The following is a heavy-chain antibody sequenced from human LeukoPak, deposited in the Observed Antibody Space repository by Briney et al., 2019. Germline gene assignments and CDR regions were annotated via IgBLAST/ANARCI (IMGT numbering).Heavy chain of an antibody. D-gene: IGHD3-3*01. CDR1: GRTFSSYA. Sequence: APVKLSCNPSGRTFSSYAISWERQAPGHGLKRMGGIITIFGTANYAQKFQGRVTITTDESTSTAYMELSSLRSEDTAVYYCAARVRRLFGCWGQGTVVTVSS. J-gene: IGHJ4*02. CDR3: AARVRRLFGC. CDR2: IITIFGTA. V-gene: IGHV1-69*05.